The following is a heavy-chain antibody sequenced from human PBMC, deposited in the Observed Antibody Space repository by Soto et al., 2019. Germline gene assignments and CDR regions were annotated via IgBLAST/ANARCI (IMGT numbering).Heavy chain of an antibody. D-gene: IGHD6-19*01. CDR2: MNPNSGNT. V-gene: IGHV1-8*01. Sequence: GASVKVSCKASGYTFTSYDINWVRQATGQGLEWMGWMNPNSGNTGYAQKFQGRVTMTRNTSISTAYMELSSLRSEDTAVYYCAIERIAVAGGPHNWFDPWGQGTLVTVSS. J-gene: IGHJ5*02. CDR3: AIERIAVAGGPHNWFDP. CDR1: GYTFTSYD.